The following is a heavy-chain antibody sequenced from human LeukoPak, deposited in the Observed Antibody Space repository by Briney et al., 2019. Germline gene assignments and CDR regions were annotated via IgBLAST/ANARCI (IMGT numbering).Heavy chain of an antibody. CDR3: ARASGGVDYYDSSGYDY. D-gene: IGHD3-22*01. CDR2: IKQDGSEK. CDR1: GFTFSSYW. V-gene: IGHV3-7*01. J-gene: IGHJ4*02. Sequence: GGSLRLSCAASGFTFSSYWMSWVRQAPGKGPEWVANIKQDGSEKYYVDSVKGRFTISRDNAKNSLYLQMNSLRAEDTAVYYCARASGGVDYYDSSGYDYWGQGTLVAVSS.